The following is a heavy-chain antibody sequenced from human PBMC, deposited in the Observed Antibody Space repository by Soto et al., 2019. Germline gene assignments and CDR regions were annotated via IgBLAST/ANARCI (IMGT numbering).Heavy chain of an antibody. Sequence: TLSLTCTVSGGSIDSYYWSWIRQPPGKALEWLALIYWNDDKRYSPSLKSRLTITKDTSKNQVVLTMTHMDPVDTATYYCAHSPQPSQNAFDIWGQGTMVTVSS. CDR2: IYWNDDK. CDR1: GGSIDSYYW. J-gene: IGHJ3*02. CDR3: AHSPQPSQNAFDI. V-gene: IGHV2-5*01.